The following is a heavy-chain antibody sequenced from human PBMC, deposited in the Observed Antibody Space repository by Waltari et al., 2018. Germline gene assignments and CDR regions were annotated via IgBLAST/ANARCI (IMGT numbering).Heavy chain of an antibody. CDR1: GGSISSHY. CDR2: IYYSGST. J-gene: IGHJ6*02. Sequence: QVQLQESGPGLVKPSETLSLTCTVSGGSISSHYWSWIRQPPGKGLEWIGYIYYSGSTNYNPSLKSRVTISVDTSKNQFSLKLSSVTAADTAVYYCARALDYYYYGMDVWGQGTTVTVSS. CDR3: ARALDYYYYGMDV. V-gene: IGHV4-59*11.